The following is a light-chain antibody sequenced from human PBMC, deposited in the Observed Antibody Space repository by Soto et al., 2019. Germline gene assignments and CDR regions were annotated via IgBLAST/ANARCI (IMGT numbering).Light chain of an antibody. CDR3: QQFDSLPIT. Sequence: DIQMTQSPSSLSASVGDRVTITCHASQDITNYLNWYQQKPGKAPRLLGYDGSNLDTGVPSRFSGSGYGTHFAFTISSLHPEDISPYYCQQFDSLPITCGQGPRLEI. CDR1: QDITNY. J-gene: IGKJ5*01. V-gene: IGKV1-33*01. CDR2: DGS.